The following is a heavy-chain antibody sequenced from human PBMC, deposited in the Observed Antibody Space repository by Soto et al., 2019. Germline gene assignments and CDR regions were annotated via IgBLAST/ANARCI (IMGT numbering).Heavy chain of an antibody. CDR2: IIPILGIA. CDR3: ARDRFYGSGSPYDY. D-gene: IGHD3-10*01. J-gene: IGHJ4*02. V-gene: IGHV1-69*08. Sequence: QVQLVQSGAEVKKPGSSVKVSCKASGGTFSSYTISWVRQAPGQGLEWMGRIIPILGIANYAQKFQGRVTITADKSTSTAYMELSSLSSEDTAVYYCARDRFYGSGSPYDYWGQGTLVTVSS. CDR1: GGTFSSYT.